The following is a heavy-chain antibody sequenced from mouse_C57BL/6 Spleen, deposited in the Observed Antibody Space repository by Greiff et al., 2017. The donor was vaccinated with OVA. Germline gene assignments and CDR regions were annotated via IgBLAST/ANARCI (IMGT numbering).Heavy chain of an antibody. CDR1: GYSITSGYY. D-gene: IGHD2-2*01. CDR3: ARDYGYDYFDY. J-gene: IGHJ2*01. V-gene: IGHV3-6*01. Sequence: EVQVVESGPGLVKPSQSLSLTCSVTGYSITSGYYWNWIRQFPGNKLEWMGYISYDGSNNYNPSLKNRISITRDTSKNQLFLKLNSVTTEDTATYYCARDYGYDYFDYWGQCTTLTVSS. CDR2: ISYDGSN.